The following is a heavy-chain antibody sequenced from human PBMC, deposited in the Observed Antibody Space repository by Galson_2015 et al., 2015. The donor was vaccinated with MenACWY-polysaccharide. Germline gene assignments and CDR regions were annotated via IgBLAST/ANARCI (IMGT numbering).Heavy chain of an antibody. CDR3: ARAYDFWSGYSDFDY. Sequence: CAISGDSVSSNSAAWNWIRQPPSRGLEWLGRTYYRSKWYNDYAVSVKSRITINPDTSKNQFSLQLNSVTPEDTAVYYCARAYDFWSGYSDFDYWGQGTLVTVSS. D-gene: IGHD3-3*01. CDR2: TYYRSKWYN. J-gene: IGHJ4*02. V-gene: IGHV6-1*01. CDR1: GDSVSSNSAA.